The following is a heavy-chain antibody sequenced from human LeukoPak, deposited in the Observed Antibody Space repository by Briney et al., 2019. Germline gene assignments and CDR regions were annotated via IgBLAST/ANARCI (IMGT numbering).Heavy chain of an antibody. J-gene: IGHJ6*03. Sequence: PGGSLRLSCAASGLTFSSYSMNWVRQAPGKGLEWVSSISSRSSYIYYAASVKGRFTISRDNAKNSLYLQMNSLRAEDTAVYYCARKLLSVVPAAPRAYYYYYMDVWGKGTTVTVS. CDR3: ARKLLSVVPAAPRAYYYYYMDV. V-gene: IGHV3-21*01. CDR1: GLTFSSYS. CDR2: ISSRSSYI. D-gene: IGHD2-2*01.